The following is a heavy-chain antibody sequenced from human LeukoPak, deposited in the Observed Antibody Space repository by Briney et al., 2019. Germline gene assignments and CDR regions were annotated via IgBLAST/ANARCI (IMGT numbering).Heavy chain of an antibody. Sequence: ASVKVSCKASGGTFSSYAISWVRQAPGQGLEWMGGIIALFGTANYAQKFQGRLTITADEPTSTAYMELSSLRSEDTAVYYCARIRDGYNSYFFYGMDVWGQGTTVTVSS. CDR1: GGTFSSYA. D-gene: IGHD5-24*01. CDR2: IIALFGTA. CDR3: ARIRDGYNSYFFYGMDV. J-gene: IGHJ6*02. V-gene: IGHV1-69*13.